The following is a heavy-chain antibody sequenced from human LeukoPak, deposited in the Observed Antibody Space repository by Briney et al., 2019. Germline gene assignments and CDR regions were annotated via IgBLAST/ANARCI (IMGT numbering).Heavy chain of an antibody. V-gene: IGHV4-59*01. CDR3: ARIHFDWSPLGYYYYGMDV. CDR1: VGSISTFY. CDR2: IYYSGST. J-gene: IGHJ6*02. Sequence: SETLSLTCTVSVGSISTFYWSWIRQPPGKGLEWIGYIYYSGSTNYNPSLKSRVTISVDTSKNQFSLKLSSVTAADTAVYYCARIHFDWSPLGYYYYGMDVWGQGTTVTVSS. D-gene: IGHD3-9*01.